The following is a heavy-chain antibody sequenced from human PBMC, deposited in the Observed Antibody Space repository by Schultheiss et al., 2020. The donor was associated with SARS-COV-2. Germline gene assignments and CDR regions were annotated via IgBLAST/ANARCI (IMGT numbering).Heavy chain of an antibody. Sequence: SETLSLTCTVSGGSISSYYWSWIRQPPGKGLEWIGYIYYSGSTNYNPSLKSRVTISVDTSKNQFSLKLSSVTAADTAVYYCARQSRTQPLSSPFRLNLTYDFWSGYYGGWFDPWGQGTLVTVSS. V-gene: IGHV4-59*08. CDR2: IYYSGST. CDR3: ARQSRTQPLSSPFRLNLTYDFWSGYYGGWFDP. CDR1: GGSISSYY. J-gene: IGHJ5*02. D-gene: IGHD3-3*01.